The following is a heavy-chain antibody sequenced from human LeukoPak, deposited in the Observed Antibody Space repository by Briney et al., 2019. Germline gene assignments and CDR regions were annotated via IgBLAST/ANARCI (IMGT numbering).Heavy chain of an antibody. J-gene: IGHJ4*02. D-gene: IGHD3-22*01. CDR1: GGSFSGYY. CDR2: INHSGST. V-gene: IGHV4-34*01. CDR3: ARGSVWYYYDSSGYSAGFYAFDY. Sequence: SETLSLTCAVYGGSFSGYYWSWIRQPPGKGLEWIGEINHSGSTNYNPSLMSRVTISVDTSKNQFSLKLSSVTAADTAVYYCARGSVWYYYDSSGYSAGFYAFDYWGQGTLVTVSS.